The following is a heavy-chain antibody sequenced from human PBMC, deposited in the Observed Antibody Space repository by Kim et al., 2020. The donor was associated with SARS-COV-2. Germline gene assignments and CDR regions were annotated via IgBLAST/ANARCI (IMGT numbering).Heavy chain of an antibody. Sequence: SQTLSLTCAISGDSVSSNSAAWNWIRQSPSRGLEWLGRTYYRSKWYNDYAVSVKSRITINPDTSKNQFSLQLNSVTPEDTAVYYCARDATPTLYSGYDSPGFDYWGQGTLVTVSS. J-gene: IGHJ4*02. CDR3: ARDATPTLYSGYDSPGFDY. D-gene: IGHD5-12*01. V-gene: IGHV6-1*01. CDR2: TYYRSKWYN. CDR1: GDSVSSNSAA.